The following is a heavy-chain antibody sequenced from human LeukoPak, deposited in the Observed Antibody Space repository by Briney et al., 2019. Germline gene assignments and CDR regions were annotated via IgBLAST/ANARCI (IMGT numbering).Heavy chain of an antibody. Sequence: PGGSLRLSCAASGFTFSSYSMKWVRQAPGKGREWVSSISSSSSYIYYADSVKGRFTISRDNAKNSLYLQMNSLRAEDTAVYYCASHYTYCSGGSCYYYYYGMDVWGKGTTVTVSS. J-gene: IGHJ6*04. CDR3: ASHYTYCSGGSCYYYYYGMDV. V-gene: IGHV3-21*01. CDR2: ISSSSSYI. D-gene: IGHD2-15*01. CDR1: GFTFSSYS.